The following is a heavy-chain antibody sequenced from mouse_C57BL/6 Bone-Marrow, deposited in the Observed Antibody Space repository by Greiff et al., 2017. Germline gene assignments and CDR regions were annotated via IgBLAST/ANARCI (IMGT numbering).Heavy chain of an antibody. CDR2: ISYDGSN. D-gene: IGHD3-3*01. CDR1: GYSITSGYY. Sequence: EVKLQESGPGLVKPSPSLSLTCSVTGYSITSGYYWNWIRQFPGNKLEWMGYISYDGSNNYNPSLKNRISITRGTSKNQFFLKLNSVTTEDTATYYCARGGTAYWGQGTLVTVSA. V-gene: IGHV3-6*01. J-gene: IGHJ3*01. CDR3: ARGGTAY.